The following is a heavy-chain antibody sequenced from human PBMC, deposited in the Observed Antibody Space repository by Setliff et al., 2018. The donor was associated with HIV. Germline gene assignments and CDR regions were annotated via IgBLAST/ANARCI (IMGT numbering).Heavy chain of an antibody. CDR3: ARAGTITMSNYFDY. D-gene: IGHD4-4*01. V-gene: IGHV4-31*03. CDR2: IYYSGST. CDR1: GASITTDDYY. Sequence: SETLSLTCNVSGASITTDDYYWNWIRQQPGKGLEWIGYIYYSGSTHYNPSLKSRVNISMDTSQNRFSLTLNSVTAADTAVYYCARAGTITMSNYFDYWGQGTLVTVSS. J-gene: IGHJ4*02.